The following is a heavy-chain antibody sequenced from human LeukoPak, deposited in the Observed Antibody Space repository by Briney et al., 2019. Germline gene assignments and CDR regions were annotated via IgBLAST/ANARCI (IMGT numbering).Heavy chain of an antibody. J-gene: IGHJ4*02. CDR1: GFTFNNYG. CDR2: IADGGETT. V-gene: IGHV3-23*01. CDR3: ARKAARTSGYDY. Sequence: AGGSLRLFCAISGFTFNNYGMSWVRQAPGMGLEWVSVIADGGETTYYADSVKGRFTISRDYSKNTLYLQMNSVRAEDTAVYYCARKAARTSGYDYWGQGILVTVSS. D-gene: IGHD3-22*01.